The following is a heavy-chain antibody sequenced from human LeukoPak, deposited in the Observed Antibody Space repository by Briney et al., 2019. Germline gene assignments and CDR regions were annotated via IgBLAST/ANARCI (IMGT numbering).Heavy chain of an antibody. V-gene: IGHV3-21*01. D-gene: IGHD3-9*01. CDR1: GFTFSSYS. CDR3: ARDGPGILTGYYNVGFDY. J-gene: IGHJ4*02. CDR2: ISSSSSYI. Sequence: PGGSLRLSCAASGFTFSSYSMSWVRQAPGKGLEWVSSISSSSSYIYYADSVKGRFTISRDNAKNSLYLQMNSLRAEDTAVYYCARDGPGILTGYYNVGFDYWGQGTLVTVSS.